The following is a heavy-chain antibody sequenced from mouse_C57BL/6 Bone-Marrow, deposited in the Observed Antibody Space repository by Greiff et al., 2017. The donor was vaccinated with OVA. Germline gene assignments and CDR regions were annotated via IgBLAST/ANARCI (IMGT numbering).Heavy chain of an antibody. Sequence: VQLQQSVAELVRPGASAKLSCPASGFNFKNTYMHWVKQRPEQGLEWIGRIDPANGNTKYAPKFQGKATITADTSSNTAYLQLSSLTSEDTAIYYCASPYYAMDYWGQGTSVTVSS. CDR1: GFNFKNTY. CDR3: ASPYYAMDY. J-gene: IGHJ4*01. V-gene: IGHV14-3*01. CDR2: IDPANGNT.